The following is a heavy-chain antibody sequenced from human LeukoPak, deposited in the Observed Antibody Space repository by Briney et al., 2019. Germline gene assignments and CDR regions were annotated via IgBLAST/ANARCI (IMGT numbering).Heavy chain of an antibody. J-gene: IGHJ4*02. V-gene: IGHV1-18*01. Sequence: ASVKASCKASGYTFTSYGISWVRQAPGQGLEWMGWISAYNGNTNYAQKLQGRVTMTTDTSTSTAYMELRSLRSDDTAVYYCARPYYYGSGSLKFDYWGQGTLVTVSS. CDR3: ARPYYYGSGSLKFDY. CDR2: ISAYNGNT. CDR1: GYTFTSYG. D-gene: IGHD3-10*01.